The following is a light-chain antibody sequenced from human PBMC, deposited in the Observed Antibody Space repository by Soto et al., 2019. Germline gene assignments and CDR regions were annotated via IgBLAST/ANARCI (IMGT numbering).Light chain of an antibody. CDR3: QQYYGSPIT. CDR1: QSLLSSSDNKNY. CDR2: SAS. V-gene: IGKV4-1*01. Sequence: DIVMTQSPNSLAVSLGERATINCKSSQSLLSSSDNKNYLAWFQQKPGQAPKLLIFSASTRYSGVPDRFSVSESGTDFTLTVSSLQAEDVAVYYCQQYYGSPITFGPGTKLEIK. J-gene: IGKJ3*01.